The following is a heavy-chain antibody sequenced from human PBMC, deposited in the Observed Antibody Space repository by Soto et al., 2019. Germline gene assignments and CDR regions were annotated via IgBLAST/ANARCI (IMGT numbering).Heavy chain of an antibody. CDR1: GGSISSYY. Sequence: QVQLQESGPGLVKPSETLSLTCTVSGGSISSYYWSWIRQPPGKGLEWIGYIYYSGSTNYNPSLKGRVTISVDTSKNQFSLKLSSVTAADTAVYYCARHPPIVGATTFDYWGQGTLVTVSS. J-gene: IGHJ4*02. D-gene: IGHD1-26*01. V-gene: IGHV4-59*01. CDR2: IYYSGST. CDR3: ARHPPIVGATTFDY.